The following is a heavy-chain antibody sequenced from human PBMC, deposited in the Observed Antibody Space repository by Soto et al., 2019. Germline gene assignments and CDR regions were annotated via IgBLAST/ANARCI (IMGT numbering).Heavy chain of an antibody. D-gene: IGHD2-15*01. J-gene: IGHJ6*02. Sequence: ASVTVSCKASGYTFTIYGISCVRQAPGQGLELMGWISAYNGNTNYAQKLQGRVTMTTDTSTSTAYMELRSLRSDDTAVYYCARDWDIVVVVAVDYYYGMDVWGQGTTVTVSS. CDR3: ARDWDIVVVVAVDYYYGMDV. V-gene: IGHV1-18*01. CDR1: GYTFTIYG. CDR2: ISAYNGNT.